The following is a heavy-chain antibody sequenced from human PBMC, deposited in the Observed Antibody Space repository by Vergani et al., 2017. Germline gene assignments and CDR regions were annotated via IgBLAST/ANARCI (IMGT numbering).Heavy chain of an antibody. D-gene: IGHD3-22*01. Sequence: QLQLQESGPGLVKPSETLSLTCTVSGASITYGAFYWGWIRQSPGKGLGWIGSIYYSENKFYNPSLESRVTLSIDTTKNHFSLKLKSVTAADTAVDYCARCFRDEGMIYGGTVENWFDPWGQGTLVTVSS. CDR3: ARCFRDEGMIYGGTVENWFDP. J-gene: IGHJ5*02. CDR2: IYYSENK. V-gene: IGHV4-39*01. CDR1: GASITYGAFY.